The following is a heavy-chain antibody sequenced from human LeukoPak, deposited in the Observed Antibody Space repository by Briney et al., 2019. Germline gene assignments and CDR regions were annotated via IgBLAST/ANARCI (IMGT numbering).Heavy chain of an antibody. CDR3: ARGLVGYYGSGSPNYFDY. CDR1: GGSFSGYY. CDR2: INHSGST. V-gene: IGHV4-34*01. D-gene: IGHD3-10*01. J-gene: IGHJ4*02. Sequence: SETLSLTCAVYGGSFSGYYWSWIRQPPGKGLEWIGEINHSGSTNYNPSLKSRVTISVDTSKNQFSLKLSSVTAADTAVYYCARGLVGYYGSGSPNYFDYWGQGTLVTVSS.